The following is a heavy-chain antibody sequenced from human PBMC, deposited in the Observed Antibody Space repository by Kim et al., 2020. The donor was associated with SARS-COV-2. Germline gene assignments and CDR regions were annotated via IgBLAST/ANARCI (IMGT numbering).Heavy chain of an antibody. Sequence: SVKVSCKASGGTFSSYAISWVRQAPGQGLDWICGFFPIFGSSNYAQMFQVRVTITADKSTSTAYMELSSLRSEDTAVYYCASPDIVATPEAKEPGNPFDIWGQGTMVTVSS. D-gene: IGHD5-12*01. CDR2: FFPIFGSS. CDR3: ASPDIVATPEAKEPGNPFDI. V-gene: IGHV1-69*06. CDR1: GGTFSSYA. J-gene: IGHJ3*02.